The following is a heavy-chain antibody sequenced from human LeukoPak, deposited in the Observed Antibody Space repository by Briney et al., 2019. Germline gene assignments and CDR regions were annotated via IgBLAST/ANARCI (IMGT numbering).Heavy chain of an antibody. D-gene: IGHD6-13*01. J-gene: IGHJ4*02. Sequence: PGGSLRLSCAASGFTFSSYAMSWVRQTPGKGLEWVSAISGSGRSTYYADSVKGRFTISRDNSKNTLYLQMNSLRAEDTAVYYCAKYQEVQLVSGGFDYWGQGTLVTVSS. V-gene: IGHV3-23*01. CDR2: ISGSGRST. CDR3: AKYQEVQLVSGGFDY. CDR1: GFTFSSYA.